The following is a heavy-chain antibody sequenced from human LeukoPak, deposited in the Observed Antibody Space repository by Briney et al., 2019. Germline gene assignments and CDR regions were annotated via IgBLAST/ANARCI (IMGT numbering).Heavy chain of an antibody. D-gene: IGHD6-13*01. V-gene: IGHV4-4*07. CDR2: IYTSGST. CDR1: GDSISNYY. Sequence: PSETLCPTCIVSGDSISNYYWSWVRQPAGKGLEGIGRIYTSGSTNYNTSLTRRGTMSVDTSNNQFSLKLTSVTAADTAVYYCASEAAAGTFYFDYWGQGTLVTVSS. J-gene: IGHJ4*02. CDR3: ASEAAAGTFYFDY.